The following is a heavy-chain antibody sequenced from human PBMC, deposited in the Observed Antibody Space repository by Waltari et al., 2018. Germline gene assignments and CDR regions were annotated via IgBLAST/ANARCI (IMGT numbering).Heavy chain of an antibody. Sequence: EVQLVESGGGFVQPGGSLRLSCTASGFIFSSHAVTWVRQAPGRGLEWVSGIRGSGETKNNADSVKGRFTISRDNSKNTLYLQMNSLRVEDTAVYFCAKTGWSSYDYWGQGTLVSVSS. CDR3: AKTGWSSYDY. D-gene: IGHD6-19*01. J-gene: IGHJ4*02. CDR2: IRGSGETK. V-gene: IGHV3-23*04. CDR1: GFIFSSHA.